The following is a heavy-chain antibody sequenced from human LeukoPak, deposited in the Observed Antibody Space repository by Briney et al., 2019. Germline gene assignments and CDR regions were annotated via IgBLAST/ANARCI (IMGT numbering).Heavy chain of an antibody. CDR1: GYTSTSYY. D-gene: IGHD4-17*01. Sequence: ASVKVSCKTSGYTSTSYYIHWVRQAPGQGLEWMGIINPSGGSTSYAQKFQGRVTMTRDTSTSTVYMYLSSLRSEDMAVYYCARDSLYGVVDYWGQGTLVTVSS. CDR3: ARDSLYGVVDY. V-gene: IGHV1-46*01. CDR2: INPSGGST. J-gene: IGHJ4*02.